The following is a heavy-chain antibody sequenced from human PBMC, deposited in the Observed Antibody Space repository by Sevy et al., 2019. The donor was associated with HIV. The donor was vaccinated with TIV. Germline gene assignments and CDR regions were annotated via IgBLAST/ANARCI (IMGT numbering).Heavy chain of an antibody. Sequence: SETLSLTCAVYGGSFSGYDWSWIRQPPGRGLEWIGEINHSGSTNYNPTLKSRVTISEDTSKNQFYLKLSSVTAADTAVYYCARHCGSTSCSHAFDIWGQGTVVTVSS. CDR1: GGSFSGYD. V-gene: IGHV4-34*01. D-gene: IGHD2-2*01. CDR3: ARHCGSTSCSHAFDI. J-gene: IGHJ3*02. CDR2: INHSGST.